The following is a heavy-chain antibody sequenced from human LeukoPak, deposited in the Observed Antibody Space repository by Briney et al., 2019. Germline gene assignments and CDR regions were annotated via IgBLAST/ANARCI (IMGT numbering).Heavy chain of an antibody. J-gene: IGHJ4*02. CDR3: ASGPLTGTTNY. CDR2: ISYDGITK. V-gene: IGHV3-30-3*01. Sequence: GGSLRLSCAASGFTFSGFAMHWVRQAPGKGLEWVAVISYDGITKYYADSVKGRFTISRENSKNTLYLQMNSLRGEDTAVYYCASGPLTGTTNYWGQGTLVTVSS. D-gene: IGHD1-7*01. CDR1: GFTFSGFA.